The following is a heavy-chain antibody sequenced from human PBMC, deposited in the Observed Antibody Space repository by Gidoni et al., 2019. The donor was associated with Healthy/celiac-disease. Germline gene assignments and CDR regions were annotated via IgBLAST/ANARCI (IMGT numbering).Heavy chain of an antibody. CDR2: ISGSGGST. J-gene: IGHJ4*02. V-gene: IGHV3-23*01. D-gene: IGHD3-10*01. Sequence: EVQLLESGGGLVQPGGSLRLSCAASGFTFSSYAMSWVRQAPGKGLEWVSAISGSGGSTYYADSVKGRFTISRDNSKNTLYLQMNSLRAEDTAVYYSAKDPGRRSGKGDYWGQGTLVTVSS. CDR1: GFTFSSYA. CDR3: AKDPGRRSGKGDY.